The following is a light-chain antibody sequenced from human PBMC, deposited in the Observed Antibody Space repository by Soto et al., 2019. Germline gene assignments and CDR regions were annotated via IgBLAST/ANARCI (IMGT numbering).Light chain of an antibody. J-gene: IGLJ1*01. CDR2: DIS. CDR1: SSDIGGYIF. CDR3: VSYTARSSYV. V-gene: IGLV2-14*01. Sequence: QSVLTQPASVSGSPGQSITVSCTGTSSDIGGYIFVSWYQQHPGKAPKLMIYDISNRPSGVSKRFSGSKSGNTASLTISGLQAEDEADYYCVSYTARSSYVFGTGTKVTVL.